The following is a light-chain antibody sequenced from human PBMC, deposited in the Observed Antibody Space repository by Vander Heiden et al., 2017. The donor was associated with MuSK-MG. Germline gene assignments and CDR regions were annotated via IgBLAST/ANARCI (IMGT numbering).Light chain of an antibody. CDR3: CSYAGSITFEVV. CDR2: EVS. J-gene: IGLJ2*01. Sequence: QSALTQPASVSGSPGQALTIPCTGTSSYVGRYNLVPWYQQHQGKAPELMIYEVSKRPSGVSNRFSGSKSGNTASLTIAGLQAEDEADYYCCSYAGSITFEVVFGGGTKLTVL. CDR1: SSYVGRYNL. V-gene: IGLV2-23*02.